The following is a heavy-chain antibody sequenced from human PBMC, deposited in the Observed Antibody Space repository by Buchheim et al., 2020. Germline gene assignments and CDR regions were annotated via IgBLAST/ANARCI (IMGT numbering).Heavy chain of an antibody. CDR2: IGSSGNI. V-gene: IGHV3-NL1*01. CDR1: GFTFSSYG. D-gene: IGHD6-13*01. CDR3: AKALRAAAAPPLWYFDL. Sequence: QVQLVESGGGVVQPGRSLRLSCAASGFTFSSYGMHWVRQAPGKGLEWLSYIGSSGNIWYANSVKDRFTISRDNSKNTLYLQMNSLRAEDTAVYYCAKALRAAAAPPLWYFDLWGRGTL. J-gene: IGHJ2*01.